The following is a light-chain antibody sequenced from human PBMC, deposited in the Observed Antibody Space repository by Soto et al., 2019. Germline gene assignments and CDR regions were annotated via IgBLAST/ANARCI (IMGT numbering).Light chain of an antibody. CDR1: QSVSTGY. J-gene: IGKJ2*01. CDR2: AAS. CDR3: HQNGGSTGYT. V-gene: IGKV3-20*01. Sequence: EIVLTQSPGTLSLSPGERATIFCRASQSVSTGYLACYQQKPGQAPRLLIYAASSRAAGVPDRFSGSGSGTEFTLTISRLEHADFAVYYCHQNGGSTGYTFGQGTKLEIK.